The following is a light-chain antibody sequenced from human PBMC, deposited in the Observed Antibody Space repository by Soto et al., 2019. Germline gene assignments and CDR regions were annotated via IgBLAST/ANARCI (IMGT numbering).Light chain of an antibody. Sequence: EIVLTQSPGTLSLSPGERATLSCRASQSVSSNYLAWYQRKPGQAPGLLIYGASSRATDIPNSFSGSGSGTDFTLTITRLEPEDFAVYFCQQYGGSPPTFGQGTKVEIK. CDR3: QQYGGSPPT. CDR1: QSVSSNY. V-gene: IGKV3-20*01. CDR2: GAS. J-gene: IGKJ1*01.